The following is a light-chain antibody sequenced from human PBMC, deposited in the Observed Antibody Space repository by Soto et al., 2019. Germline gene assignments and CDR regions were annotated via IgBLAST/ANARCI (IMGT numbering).Light chain of an antibody. CDR3: QQYGGSPRT. V-gene: IGKV3-20*01. CDR2: DAS. J-gene: IGKJ1*01. Sequence: EIVLTQSPGTLSLSPGERATLSCGASQSVSSSSLAWYQQKRGQAPRLLIHDASSRATGIPDRFSGSGSGTDFTLTISRXEPEDFAVYYCQQYGGSPRTFGQGTKVDTK. CDR1: QSVSSSS.